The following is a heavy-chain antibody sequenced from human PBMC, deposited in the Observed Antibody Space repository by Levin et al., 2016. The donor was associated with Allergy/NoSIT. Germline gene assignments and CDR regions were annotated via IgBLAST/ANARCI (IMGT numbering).Heavy chain of an antibody. CDR3: ARVGYVGTFDY. D-gene: IGHD3-16*01. V-gene: IGHV4-39*01. Sequence: SETLSLTCTVSGGSISSSSYYWGWIRQPPGKGLEWIGSIYYSGSTYYNPSLKSRVTISVDTSKNQFSLKLSSVTAADTAVYYCARVGYVGTFDYWGQGTLVTVSS. CDR2: IYYSGST. J-gene: IGHJ4*02. CDR1: GGSISSSSYY.